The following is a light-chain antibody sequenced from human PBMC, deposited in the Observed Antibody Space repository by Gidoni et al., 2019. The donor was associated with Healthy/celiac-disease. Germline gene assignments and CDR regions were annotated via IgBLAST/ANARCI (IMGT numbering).Light chain of an antibody. J-gene: IGKJ3*01. CDR1: QSVLYSSNNKNY. CDR3: QQYYSIPCT. Sequence: DIVMTQSPDSLAVSLGERATINCKSSQSVLYSSNNKNYLAWYQQKPGQPPKLLIYWASTREFGVPDRFSGSGSATDFTLTISSLQAEDVAVYYCQQYYSIPCTFGPGTKVDIK. V-gene: IGKV4-1*01. CDR2: WAS.